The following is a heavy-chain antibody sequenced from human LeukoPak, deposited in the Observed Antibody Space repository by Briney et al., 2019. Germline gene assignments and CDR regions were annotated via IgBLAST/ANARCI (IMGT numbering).Heavy chain of an antibody. V-gene: IGHV4-34*01. CDR1: GGSFSGYY. D-gene: IGHD2-21*02. CDR3: ARDLLAYCGGDCYTLFDY. Sequence: PSEALSLTCAVYGGSFSGYYWSWIRQPPGKGLEWIGEINHSGSTNYNPSLKSRVTISVDTSKNQFSLKLSSVTAADTAVYYCARDLLAYCGGDCYTLFDYWGQGTLVTVSS. CDR2: INHSGST. J-gene: IGHJ4*02.